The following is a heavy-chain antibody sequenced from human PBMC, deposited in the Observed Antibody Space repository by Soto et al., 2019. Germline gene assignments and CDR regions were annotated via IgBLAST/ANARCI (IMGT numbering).Heavy chain of an antibody. V-gene: IGHV3-33*01. CDR1: GFSFDSYG. J-gene: IGHJ6*02. CDR3: GRALSRATVTRAGMDV. D-gene: IGHD4-17*01. CDR2: VWLDGRNK. Sequence: QVQLVESGGGVVQPGTSLRLSCVASGFSFDSYGMHRVRQAPGKGLEWVAVVWLDGRNKYYADSVRGRFTISRDDSTSTLYLQMSSLRAEDTAVYYCGRALSRATVTRAGMDVWGQGTTVTVSS.